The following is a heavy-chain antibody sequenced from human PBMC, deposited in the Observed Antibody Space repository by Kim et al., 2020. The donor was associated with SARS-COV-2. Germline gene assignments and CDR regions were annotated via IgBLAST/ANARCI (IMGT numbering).Heavy chain of an antibody. D-gene: IGHD6-19*01. CDR3: AKDRVAVSGYLDAFDI. CDR2: IDWNSGGI. CDR1: GFTFDDYA. Sequence: GGSLRLSCAASGFTFDDYAIHWVRQAPGKGLEWVTGIDWNSGGIDYADSVKGRFTISRDNAKNSLYLQMNSLRAEDTALYYCAKDRVAVSGYLDAFDIWGQGTMVTFSS. V-gene: IGHV3-9*01. J-gene: IGHJ3*02.